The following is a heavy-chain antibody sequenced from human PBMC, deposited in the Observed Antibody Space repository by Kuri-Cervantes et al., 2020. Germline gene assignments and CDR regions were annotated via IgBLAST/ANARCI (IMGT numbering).Heavy chain of an antibody. V-gene: IGHV4-34*01. J-gene: IGHJ4*02. D-gene: IGHD1-26*01. CDR2: INHSGRT. Sequence: GSLRLSCAVYGGSFSGFFWSWIRQSPGKGLEWIGEINHSGRTNYNPSLKSRVTISVDTSKNHFSLKLRSVTAADTAVYYCARGWELGLNYFDYWGQGTLVTVSS. CDR1: GGSFSGFF. CDR3: ARGWELGLNYFDY.